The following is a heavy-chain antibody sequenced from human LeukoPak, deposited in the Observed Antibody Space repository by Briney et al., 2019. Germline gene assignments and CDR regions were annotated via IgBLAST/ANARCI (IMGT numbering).Heavy chain of an antibody. V-gene: IGHV3-30*02. CDR2: IRYDGNNK. CDR1: GFTFSSYG. J-gene: IGHJ4*02. CDR3: ARVSSGSYYWIDY. D-gene: IGHD1-26*01. Sequence: GGSLRLSCAASGFTFSSYGMHWVRQAPGKGLEWVAFIRYDGNNKYYGDSMKGRFTISRDNSKNRLYLQMDSLRAEDTAVYYCARVSSGSYYWIDYWGQGTLVTVSS.